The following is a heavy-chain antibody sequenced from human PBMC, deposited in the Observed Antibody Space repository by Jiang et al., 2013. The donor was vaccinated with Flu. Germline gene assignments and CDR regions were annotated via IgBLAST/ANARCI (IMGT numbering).Heavy chain of an antibody. CDR2: IHYSGNS. CDR1: GDSIYSHY. D-gene: IGHD2-15*01. J-gene: IGHJ1*01. Sequence: LLKPSETLSLTCTVSGDSIYSHYWSWIRLPPGKGLEWIGYIHYSGNSKYNPSLKSRVTISIDTSNNQFSLKLTSLTAADTAVYYCASGFCGGGCYSDSWPEYFHQWGQGALV. V-gene: IGHV4-59*11. CDR3: ASGFCGGGCYSDSWPEYFHQ.